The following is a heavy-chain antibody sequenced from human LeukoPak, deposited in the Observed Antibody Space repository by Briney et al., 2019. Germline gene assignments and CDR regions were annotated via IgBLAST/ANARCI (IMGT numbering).Heavy chain of an antibody. J-gene: IGHJ4*02. CDR2: INAGNGNT. D-gene: IGHD6-13*01. V-gene: IGHV1-3*01. Sequence: ASVKVSFKASGYTFTSYAIHWVRQAPGQRLERMGWINAGNGNTKYSQKFQGRVTITRDTSASTAYMELSSLRSEDTAVYYCARDGGIAAAGSGGDFDYWGQGTLVTVSS. CDR1: GYTFTSYA. CDR3: ARDGGIAAAGSGGDFDY.